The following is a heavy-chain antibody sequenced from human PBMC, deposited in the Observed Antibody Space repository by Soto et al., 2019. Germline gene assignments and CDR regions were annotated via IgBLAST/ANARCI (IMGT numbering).Heavy chain of an antibody. V-gene: IGHV1-69*06. CDR3: ARGSSSAHYFDY. J-gene: IGHJ4*02. CDR1: GGTFSSYA. D-gene: IGHD3-3*01. Sequence: GASVKVSCKASGGTFSSYAISWVRQAPGQGLEWMGGIIPIFGTANYAQKFQGRVTITADKSTSTAYMELSSLRSEDTAVYYCARGSSSAHYFDYWGQGTLVTVSS. CDR2: IIPIFGTA.